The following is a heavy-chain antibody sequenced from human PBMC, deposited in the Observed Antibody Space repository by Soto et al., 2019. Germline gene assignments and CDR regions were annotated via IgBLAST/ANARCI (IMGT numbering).Heavy chain of an antibody. D-gene: IGHD2-15*01. V-gene: IGHV4-31*03. CDR3: ARERRVAATPTACWFDP. Sequence: QVQLQESGPGLVKPSQTLSLTCTVSGGSISSGGYYWSWIRQHPGKGLEWIGYIYYSGSTYYNPSLKSRVTISVDTSKNQFSLKLSSVTAADTAVYYCARERRVAATPTACWFDPWGQGTLVTVSS. J-gene: IGHJ5*02. CDR2: IYYSGST. CDR1: GGSISSGGYY.